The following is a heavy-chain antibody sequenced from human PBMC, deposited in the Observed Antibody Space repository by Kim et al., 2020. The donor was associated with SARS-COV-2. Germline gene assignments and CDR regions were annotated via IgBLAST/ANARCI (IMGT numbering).Heavy chain of an antibody. Sequence: GESLKISCKGSGYSFTSYWISWVRQMPGKGLEWMGRIDPSDSYTNYSPSFQGHVTISADKSISTAYLQWSSLKASDTAMYYCLFSGVEGITLLYFDYWGQGTMVTVSS. CDR3: LFSGVEGITLLYFDY. D-gene: IGHD3-22*01. CDR1: GYSFTSYW. V-gene: IGHV5-10-1*01. J-gene: IGHJ4*02. CDR2: IDPSDSYT.